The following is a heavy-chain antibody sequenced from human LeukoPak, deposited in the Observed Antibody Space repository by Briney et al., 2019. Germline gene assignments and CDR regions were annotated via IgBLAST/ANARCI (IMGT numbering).Heavy chain of an antibody. CDR2: IYTRGST. J-gene: IGHJ5*02. D-gene: IGHD2-15*01. Sequence: SETLSLTCTVSGGSMSSYYWSWIRQPPGKGLEGIGYIYTRGSTNYNPSPKSRVTISVDTSKNQFSLKLSSVTAADTAVYYCARGISWFDPWGQGTLVTVSS. V-gene: IGHV4-4*09. CDR3: ARGISWFDP. CDR1: GGSMSSYY.